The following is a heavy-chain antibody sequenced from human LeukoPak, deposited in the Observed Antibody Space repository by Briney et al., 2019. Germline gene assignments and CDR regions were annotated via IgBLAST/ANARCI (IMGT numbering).Heavy chain of an antibody. CDR2: ISAYNGNT. Sequence: ASVKVSCKASAYTFSNYGFNWVRQAPGQGLEWMGWISAYNGNTKYAQKLQGRFTMSTDTSTSTAYMELRSLTSDDTAVYYCARDLDGSGSYYTDYWDQGTLVTVSS. CDR1: AYTFSNYG. J-gene: IGHJ4*02. CDR3: ARDLDGSGSYYTDY. V-gene: IGHV1-18*01. D-gene: IGHD3-10*01.